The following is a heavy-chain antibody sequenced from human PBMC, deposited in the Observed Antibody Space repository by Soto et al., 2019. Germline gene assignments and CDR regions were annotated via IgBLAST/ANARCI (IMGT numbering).Heavy chain of an antibody. CDR1: GGTFSSHS. CDR3: STSVYCVTTRCYYYYGLDV. D-gene: IGHD2-2*01. J-gene: IGHJ6*02. Sequence: QVQLVQSGAEVKTPGSSAKVSCKVSGGTFSSHSINWVRPAPGQGPEWMGGIIPIFGTENYAQKFQGRVKSTEDASTSTAYMELSSLTSEDTALYYGSTSVYCVTTRCYYYYGLDVWGQGTTVIVSS. CDR2: IIPIFGTE. V-gene: IGHV1-69*01.